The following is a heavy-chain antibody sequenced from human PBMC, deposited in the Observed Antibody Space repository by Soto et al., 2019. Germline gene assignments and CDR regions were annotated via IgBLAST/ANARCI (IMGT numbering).Heavy chain of an antibody. Sequence: PSETLSLTCTVSGGSIISGYWSWFRQPPGKGLEWIGYISYSGNTNYNPSLKSRVTMSVDTPKNQFSLRLSSVTTADTAVYYCAGLRGYAGSPIDYWGQGTLVTVSS. V-gene: IGHV4-59*01. CDR3: AGLRGYAGSPIDY. J-gene: IGHJ4*02. CDR2: ISYSGNT. D-gene: IGHD2-15*01. CDR1: GGSIISGY.